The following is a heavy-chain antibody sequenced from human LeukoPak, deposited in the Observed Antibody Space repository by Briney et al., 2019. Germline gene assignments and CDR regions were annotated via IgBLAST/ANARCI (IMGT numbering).Heavy chain of an antibody. CDR2: IYISGST. CDR1: GGSISSGSYY. CDR3: ARESHHYDFWSGYYTILYYFDY. Sequence: SQTLSLTCTVSGGSISSGSYYWSWIRQPAGKGLEWIGRIYISGSTNYNPSLKSRVTISVDTSKNQFSLKLSSVTAADTAVYYCARESHHYDFWSGYYTILYYFDYWGQGTLVTVSS. J-gene: IGHJ4*02. D-gene: IGHD3-3*01. V-gene: IGHV4-61*02.